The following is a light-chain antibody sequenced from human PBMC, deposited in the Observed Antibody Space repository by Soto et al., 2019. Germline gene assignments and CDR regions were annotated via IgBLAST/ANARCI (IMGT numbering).Light chain of an antibody. V-gene: IGLV2-11*01. J-gene: IGLJ3*02. CDR2: DVS. CDR3: CSYAGSSTWV. Sequence: QSALTQPRSVSGSPGQSVTISCTGTSSDVGGYIYVSWYQQHPGKAPKLLIYDVSKRPSGVPDRFSGSKSGNTASLTISGLLPEDEVDYYCCSYAGSSTWVFGGGTKLTVL. CDR1: SSDVGGYIY.